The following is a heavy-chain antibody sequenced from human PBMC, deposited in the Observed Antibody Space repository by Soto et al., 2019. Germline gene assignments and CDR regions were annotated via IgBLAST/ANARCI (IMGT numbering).Heavy chain of an antibody. Sequence: QVQLVESGGGVVQPGRSLRLSCAASGFTFSIYAMHWVRQAPGKGLEWVTVISYDGGNEYYADSVKGRFSISRDNSKNTQSLQMCSVRAEDTAVYYCVIGGYYGSGSYYTLFDHWGQGTLVTVPS. CDR3: VIGGYYGSGSYYTLFDH. V-gene: IGHV3-30-3*01. D-gene: IGHD3-10*01. CDR2: ISYDGGNE. CDR1: GFTFSIYA. J-gene: IGHJ4*02.